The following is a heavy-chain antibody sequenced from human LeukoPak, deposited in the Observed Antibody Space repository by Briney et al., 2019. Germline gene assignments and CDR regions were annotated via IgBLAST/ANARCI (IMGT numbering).Heavy chain of an antibody. V-gene: IGHV1-18*01. Sequence: GESLKISCKGSGYSFTSYGISWVRQAPGQGLEWMGWISAYNGNTNYAQKLQGRVTMTTDTSTSTAYMELRSLRSDDTAVYYCARVGKYQLLSIWGQGTLVTVAS. CDR2: ISAYNGNT. J-gene: IGHJ4*02. CDR1: GYSFTSYG. D-gene: IGHD2-2*01. CDR3: ARVGKYQLLSI.